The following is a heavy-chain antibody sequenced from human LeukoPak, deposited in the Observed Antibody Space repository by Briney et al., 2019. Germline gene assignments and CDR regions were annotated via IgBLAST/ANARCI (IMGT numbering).Heavy chain of an antibody. CDR2: ITISSDK. CDR1: GFTFSSHS. D-gene: IGHD2-21*02. CDR3: AREISDCCYFDC. V-gene: IGHV3-21*01. Sequence: GGSPRLSCEASGFTFSSHSMNWVRQAPGKGLEWVSSITISSDKYYTDSVKGRFTISRDNAKNSLYLQMSSLKAEDTAVYYCAREISDCCYFDCWGQGTLVTVSS. J-gene: IGHJ4*02.